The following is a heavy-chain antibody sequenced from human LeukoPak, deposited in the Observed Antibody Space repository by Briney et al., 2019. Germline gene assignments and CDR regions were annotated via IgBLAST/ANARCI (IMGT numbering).Heavy chain of an antibody. CDR1: GFIFRDYG. CDR2: ISSSGTTV. J-gene: IGHJ4*02. V-gene: IGHV3-48*01. D-gene: IGHD6-19*01. Sequence: GGSLRVPCAASGFIFRDYGMNWVRQAPGKGLEWVSYISSSGTTVNYADSVKGRFTISRDNAKNSLYLQMNSLRVEDTAVYYCARVRRIAVAGTPGIFDYWGQGTLVTVSS. CDR3: ARVRRIAVAGTPGIFDY.